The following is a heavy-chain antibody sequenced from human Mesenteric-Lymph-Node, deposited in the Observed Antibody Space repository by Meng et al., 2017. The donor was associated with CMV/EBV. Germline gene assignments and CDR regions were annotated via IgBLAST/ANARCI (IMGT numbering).Heavy chain of an antibody. V-gene: IGHV1-2*06. CDR3: ARDRDTDWYSPFDY. J-gene: IGHJ4*02. Sequence: VQLVQSGAEVKKPEASVRVSSTASGYTFIDYYKNWVRQAPGQGLEWMGRINPKTGGRSYAQNFQGRVTMTRDTSINTAYMEVNRLNSDDTAMYYCARDRDTDWYSPFDYWGPGTLVTVSS. D-gene: IGHD3-9*01. CDR1: GYTFIDYY. CDR2: INPKTGGR.